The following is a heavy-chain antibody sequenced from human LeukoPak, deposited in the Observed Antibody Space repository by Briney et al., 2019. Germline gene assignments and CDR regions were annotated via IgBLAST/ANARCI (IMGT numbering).Heavy chain of an antibody. Sequence: PGGSLRLSCAASGFTFSSYWMSWVRQAPGKGLEWVANIKQDGSEKYYVDSVKGRFTISRDNAKNSLYLQMNSLRAEDTAVYYCARESDRYSSGWYVGGFDYWGQGTLVTVSS. CDR2: IKQDGSEK. CDR1: GFTFSSYW. D-gene: IGHD6-19*01. J-gene: IGHJ4*02. CDR3: ARESDRYSSGWYVGGFDY. V-gene: IGHV3-7*01.